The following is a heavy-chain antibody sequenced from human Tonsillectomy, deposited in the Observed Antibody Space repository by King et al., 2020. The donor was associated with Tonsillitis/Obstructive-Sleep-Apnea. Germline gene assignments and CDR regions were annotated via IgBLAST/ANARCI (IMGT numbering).Heavy chain of an antibody. CDR2: MYYGGSA. D-gene: IGHD2-2*01. J-gene: IGHJ6*01. CDR1: GDSGSSGKYY. Sequence: QLQESGPGLVKPSETLSLTCSVSGDSGSSGKYYWSWVRQPPRKGLQWIGHMYYGGSAKFIPSLKSRVSISLDTSKNQFSLRLSSVTTADTAVYSCWRYPCGTSCFGHYYYAMDVWGQGTTVIVSS. CDR3: WRYPCGTSCFGHYYYAMDV. V-gene: IGHV4-61*01.